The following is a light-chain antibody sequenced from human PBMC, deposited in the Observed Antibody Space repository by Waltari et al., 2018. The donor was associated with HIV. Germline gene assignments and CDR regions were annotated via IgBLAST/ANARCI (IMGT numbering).Light chain of an antibody. Sequence: QSALTQPASVSGSPGQSITISCSGSRSDVGGFNSVSWYQQDPGKAPQLMIYDVSDRPSGVSNRFSGSKSDTTASLTISGLQTEDEADYYCSSYTSSYTVIFGGGTKLTVL. J-gene: IGLJ2*01. CDR1: RSDVGGFNS. CDR2: DVS. CDR3: SSYTSSYTVI. V-gene: IGLV2-14*01.